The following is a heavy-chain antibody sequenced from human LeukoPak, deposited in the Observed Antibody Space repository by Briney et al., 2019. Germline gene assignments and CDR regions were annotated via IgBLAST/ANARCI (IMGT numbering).Heavy chain of an antibody. CDR1: GGSISSGGYY. D-gene: IGHD2-15*01. V-gene: IGHV4-31*03. CDR3: AKAPQYCSGGSCYAGGYYFDY. Sequence: SETLSLTCTVSGGSISSGGYYWSWISQHPGKGLEWIGYIYYSGSTYYNPSLKSRVTISVDTSKNQFSLKLSSVTAADTAVYYCAKAPQYCSGGSCYAGGYYFDYWGQGTLVTVSS. J-gene: IGHJ4*02. CDR2: IYYSGST.